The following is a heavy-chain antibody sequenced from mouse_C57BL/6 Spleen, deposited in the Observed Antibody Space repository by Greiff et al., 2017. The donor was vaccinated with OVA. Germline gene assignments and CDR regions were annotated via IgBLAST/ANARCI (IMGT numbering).Heavy chain of an antibody. V-gene: IGHV1-26*01. CDR2: INPNNGGT. CDR1: GYTFTDYY. D-gene: IGHD1-1*01. J-gene: IGHJ1*03. Sequence: EVQLQQSGPELVKPGASVKISCKASGYTFTDYYMNWVKQSHGKSLEWIGDINPNNGGTSYNQKFKGKATLTVDKSSSTAYMELRSLTSEDSAVYYCASITTVVGAGCFDVWGTGTTVTVSS. CDR3: ASITTVVGAGCFDV.